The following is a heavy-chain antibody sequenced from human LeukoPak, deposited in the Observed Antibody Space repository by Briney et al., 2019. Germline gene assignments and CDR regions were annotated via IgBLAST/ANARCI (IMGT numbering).Heavy chain of an antibody. CDR1: GFTFSSYS. J-gene: IGHJ5*02. Sequence: PGGSLRLSCAASGFTFSSYSMNWVRQAPGKGLEWVSSISSSSSYIYYADSVKGRFTISRDNAKNSLYLQMNSLRAGDTAVYYCARAGNYYGRHTNWFDPWGQGTLVTVSS. CDR3: ARAGNYYGRHTNWFDP. D-gene: IGHD3-10*01. V-gene: IGHV3-21*01. CDR2: ISSSSSYI.